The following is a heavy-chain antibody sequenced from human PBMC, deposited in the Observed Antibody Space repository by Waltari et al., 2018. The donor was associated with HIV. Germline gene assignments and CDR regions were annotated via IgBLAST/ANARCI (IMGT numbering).Heavy chain of an antibody. Sequence: EVQLVESGGGLVQPGRSLRLSCTSSGSTFGAYVMCWFRQAPGKGLEWVGFIRSQAYGGTTEYAASVKGRFIVSRDDSESSAYLQMNSLKTEDTAVYYCAQWRGGAYGRDVWGQGTMVTVSS. J-gene: IGHJ6*02. CDR1: GSTFGAYV. CDR2: IRSQAYGGTT. CDR3: AQWRGGAYGRDV. D-gene: IGHD3-16*01. V-gene: IGHV3-49*03.